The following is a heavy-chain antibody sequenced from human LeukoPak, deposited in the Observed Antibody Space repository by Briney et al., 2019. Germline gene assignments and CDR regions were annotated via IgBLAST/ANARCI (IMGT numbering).Heavy chain of an antibody. V-gene: IGHV1-2*02. CDR3: ARDYGSGSYYSLRY. D-gene: IGHD3-10*01. CDR1: GYTFTGYY. J-gene: IGHJ4*02. CDR2: INPNSGGT. Sequence: ASVKVSCKASGYTFTGYYMHWVRQAPGQGLEWMGWINPNSGGTNYAQKFQGRVTMTRDTSISTAYMELSRLRSDDTAVYYCARDYGSGSYYSLRYWGQGTLVTVSS.